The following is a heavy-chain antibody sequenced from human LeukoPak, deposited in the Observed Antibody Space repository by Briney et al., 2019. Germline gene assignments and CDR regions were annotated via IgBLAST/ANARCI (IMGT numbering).Heavy chain of an antibody. Sequence: GGSLRLSCAASGFTFSSYAMSWVRQAPGKGLEWVSTISGSGAYTYYADSVKGRFTISRDNSKNTLYLQMNSLRAEDTAVYYCAKDQGPYYDILTGMGYFDYWGQGTLVTVSS. J-gene: IGHJ4*02. CDR2: ISGSGAYT. CDR1: GFTFSSYA. CDR3: AKDQGPYYDILTGMGYFDY. V-gene: IGHV3-23*01. D-gene: IGHD3-9*01.